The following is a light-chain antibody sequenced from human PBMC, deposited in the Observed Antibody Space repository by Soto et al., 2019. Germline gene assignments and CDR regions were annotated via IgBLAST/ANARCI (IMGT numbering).Light chain of an antibody. CDR1: QSVRSSY. CDR3: QQYGNSPGT. V-gene: IGKV3-20*01. CDR2: GAS. Sequence: EIVLTQSQGTLSLAPGERSKIYFMASQSVRSSYLAWYPPKPGQATRLLIYGASSRATGIPDRFSGSGSGTDGTLTISRLEPEEGAVDYGQQYGNSPGTGGQGNTGDIK. J-gene: IGKJ1*01.